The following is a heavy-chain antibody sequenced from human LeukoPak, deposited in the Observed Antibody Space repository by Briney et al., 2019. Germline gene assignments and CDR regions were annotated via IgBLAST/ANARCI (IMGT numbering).Heavy chain of an antibody. CDR1: GFTFSSYW. J-gene: IGHJ4*02. CDR2: IKEDGSEK. D-gene: IGHD2-15*01. V-gene: IGHV3-7*01. CDR3: ARKYCSGGSCYLLDY. Sequence: GGSLRLSCAASGFTFSSYWMSWVRQALGKGLEWVANIKEDGSEKYYVDSVKGRFTISRDNAKNSLYLQMNSLRAEDTAVYYCARKYCSGGSCYLLDYWGQGTLVTVSS.